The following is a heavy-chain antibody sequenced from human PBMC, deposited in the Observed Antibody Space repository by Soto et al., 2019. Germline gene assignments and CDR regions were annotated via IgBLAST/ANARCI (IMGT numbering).Heavy chain of an antibody. CDR2: IDNSGST. CDR1: GASVSTGGYY. Sequence: SETLSLTXTVSGASVSTGGYYWTWIRQHPGKGLEWIGYIDNSGSTYYNPSLTGRVDISVDTSKNEFSLNLQSLTAADTAFYYCAGAVSDFDVRRYRTSYFDQWGQGILVTVSS. CDR3: AGAVSDFDVRRYRTSYFDQ. D-gene: IGHD3-10*02. J-gene: IGHJ4*02. V-gene: IGHV4-31*02.